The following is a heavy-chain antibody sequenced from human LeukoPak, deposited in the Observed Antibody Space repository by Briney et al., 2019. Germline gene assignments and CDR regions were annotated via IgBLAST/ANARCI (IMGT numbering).Heavy chain of an antibody. CDR2: IYYSGST. CDR3: ARTRYYYGSRSYGAPYYFDY. V-gene: IGHV4-59*08. Sequence: PSETLSLTCTVSGGSISSYYWSWIRQPPGKGLEWIGYIYYSGSTNYNPSLKSRVTISVDTSKNQFSLKLSSVTAADTAVYYCARTRYYYGSRSYGAPYYFDYWGQGTLVTVSS. D-gene: IGHD3-10*01. CDR1: GGSISSYY. J-gene: IGHJ4*02.